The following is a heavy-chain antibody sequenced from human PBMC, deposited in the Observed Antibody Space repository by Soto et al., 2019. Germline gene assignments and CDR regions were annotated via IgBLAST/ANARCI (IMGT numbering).Heavy chain of an antibody. CDR3: ARACSSTSCLNGFDP. CDR2: ISAYNGNT. D-gene: IGHD2-2*01. CDR1: GYTFTSYG. V-gene: IGHV1-18*01. J-gene: IGHJ5*02. Sequence: GASVKVSCKASGYTFTSYGISWVRQAPGQGLEWMGWISAYNGNTNYAQKLQGRVTMTTDTSTSTAYMELRSLRSDDTAVYYCARACSSTSCLNGFDPWGQGTLVTGS.